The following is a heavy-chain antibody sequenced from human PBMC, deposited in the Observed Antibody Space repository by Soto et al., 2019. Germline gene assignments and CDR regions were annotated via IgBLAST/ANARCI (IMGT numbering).Heavy chain of an antibody. D-gene: IGHD1-1*01. J-gene: IGHJ4*02. CDR1: GGSVNNGSYY. CDR2: VLYTGIT. Sequence: QVELQESGPGLVKPSETLSLTCTVSGGSVNNGSYYWNWIRRSPGKGLEWVGFVLYTGITNYSPSLRSRATISLDTSKNQFSPKLTSVISADTGVYYCDRRLAGIPRYFDYWGQGILVSVAS. CDR3: DRRLAGIPRYFDY. V-gene: IGHV4-61*01.